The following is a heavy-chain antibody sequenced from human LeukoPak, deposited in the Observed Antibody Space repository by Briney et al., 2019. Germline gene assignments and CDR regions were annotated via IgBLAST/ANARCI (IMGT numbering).Heavy chain of an antibody. CDR2: ITPIFRTP. V-gene: IGHV1-69*01. J-gene: IGHJ4*02. CDR3: ATEPPRDYYDSSGYYRY. Sequence: ASVKVSCKASGGTFSSTTINWVRQAPGQGLEWMGGITPIFRTPNYAQKFQGRVTITAVESMSTAYMELSSLRSEDTAVYYCATEPPRDYYDSSGYYRYWGQGTLVTVSS. D-gene: IGHD3-22*01. CDR1: GGTFSSTT.